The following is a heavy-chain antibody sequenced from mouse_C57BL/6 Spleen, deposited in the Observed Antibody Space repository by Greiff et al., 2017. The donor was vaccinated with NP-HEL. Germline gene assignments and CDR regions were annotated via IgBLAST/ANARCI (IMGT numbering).Heavy chain of an antibody. J-gene: IGHJ4*01. CDR1: GYTFTSYW. CDR2: IHPNSGST. D-gene: IGHD3-1*01. CDR3: ARSGANFYAMDY. Sequence: VKLQQPGAELVKPGASVKLSCKASGYTFTSYWMHWVKQRPGQGLEWIGMIHPNSGSTNYNEKFKSKATLTVDKSSSTAYMQLSSLTSEDSAVYYCARSGANFYAMDYWGQGTSVTVSS. V-gene: IGHV1-64*01.